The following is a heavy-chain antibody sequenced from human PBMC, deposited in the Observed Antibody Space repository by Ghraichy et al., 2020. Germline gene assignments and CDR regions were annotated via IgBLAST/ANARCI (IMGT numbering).Heavy chain of an antibody. D-gene: IGHD3-3*01. J-gene: IGHJ3*02. CDR2: ISSSSSTI. CDR3: ARDRKALWSGYTPDAFDI. V-gene: IGHV3-48*01. Sequence: GGSLRLSCAASGFTFSSYSMNWVRQAPGKGLEWVSYISSSSSTIYYADSVKGRFTISRDNAKNSLYLQMNSLRAEDTAVYYCARDRKALWSGYTPDAFDIWGQGTMVTVSS. CDR1: GFTFSSYS.